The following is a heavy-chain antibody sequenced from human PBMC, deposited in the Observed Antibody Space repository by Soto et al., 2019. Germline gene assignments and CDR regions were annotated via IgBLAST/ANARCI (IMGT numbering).Heavy chain of an antibody. Sequence: ASVKVSCKASGYTFTSYDINWVRRATGQGLEWMGWMSPNSGNTGYAQKFQGRVTMTRNTSISTAYMELSSLRSEDTAVYYCARGFTYYYDSSGLDYWGQGTLVTVSS. D-gene: IGHD3-22*01. CDR2: MSPNSGNT. V-gene: IGHV1-8*01. J-gene: IGHJ4*02. CDR1: GYTFTSYD. CDR3: ARGFTYYYDSSGLDY.